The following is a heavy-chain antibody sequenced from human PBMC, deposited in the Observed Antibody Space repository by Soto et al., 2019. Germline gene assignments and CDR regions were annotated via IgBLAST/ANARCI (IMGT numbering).Heavy chain of an antibody. J-gene: IGHJ3*02. CDR2: IIPFIGTG. Sequence: QVQLVQSGAEVKKPGSSVKISCTASGGTFSSLAMSWVRQAPGQGLEWMGGIIPFIGTGDYERKFQDRVTITTDKYTSKTHMELRGITSGDTDVYYCSTRGGDGVVGVAHTEGAFDNWGQGTVVTVSA. CDR3: STRGGDGVVGVAHTEGAFDN. CDR1: GGTFSSLA. D-gene: IGHD2-21*01. V-gene: IGHV1-69*06.